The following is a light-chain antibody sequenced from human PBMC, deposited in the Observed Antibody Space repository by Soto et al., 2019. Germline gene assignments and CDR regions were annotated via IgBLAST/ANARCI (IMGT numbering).Light chain of an antibody. J-gene: IGKJ1*01. CDR2: EVS. V-gene: IGKV1-9*01. CDR1: QGIDRY. CDR3: QHYNSYSEA. Sequence: DIQLTQSPSFLSASVGDRVTITCRASQGIDRYLAWYQQRPGKAPNLLIYEVSTLQSGVPARFSGSGSGTEFTLTISSLQPEDFATYYCQHYNSYSEAFGQGTKVELK.